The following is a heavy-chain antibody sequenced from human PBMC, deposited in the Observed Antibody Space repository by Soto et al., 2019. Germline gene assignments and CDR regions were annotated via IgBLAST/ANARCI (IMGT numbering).Heavy chain of an antibody. J-gene: IGHJ4*02. CDR3: ASYSSGWYDVSY. D-gene: IGHD6-19*01. Sequence: QVQLQESGPGLVKPSETLSLTCTVSGGSVSSGRYYGSWIRQPPGKGLEWIGDIYYSGSTNYNPSRKSRATISVDTSKNQFSLKLSSVTAADTAVYYCASYSSGWYDVSYWGQGTLVTVSS. CDR2: IYYSGST. CDR1: GGSVSSGRYY. V-gene: IGHV4-61*01.